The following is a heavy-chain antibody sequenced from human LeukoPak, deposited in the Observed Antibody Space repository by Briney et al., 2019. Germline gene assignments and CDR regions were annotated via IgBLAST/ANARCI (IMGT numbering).Heavy chain of an antibody. Sequence: GASVKVSCKASGYTFTCYGISWVRQAPGQGLEWMGWISAYNGNTNYAQKLQGRVTMTTDTSTSTAYMELRSLRSDDTAVYYCARDPPRIVVVVAATNYYGMDVWGQGTTVTVSS. CDR3: ARDPPRIVVVVAATNYYGMDV. J-gene: IGHJ6*02. CDR2: ISAYNGNT. V-gene: IGHV1-18*01. CDR1: GYTFTCYG. D-gene: IGHD2-15*01.